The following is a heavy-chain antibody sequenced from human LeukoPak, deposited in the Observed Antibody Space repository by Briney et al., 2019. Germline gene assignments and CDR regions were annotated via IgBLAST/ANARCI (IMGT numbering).Heavy chain of an antibody. J-gene: IGHJ5*02. CDR3: ARDGGGGYYGDPTFDP. CDR1: GGSFSGYY. Sequence: SETLSLTCAVYGGSFSGYYWSRIRQPPGKGLEWIGSIYHSGSTYYNPSLKSRVTISVDTSKNQFSLKLSSVTAADTAVYYCARDGGGGYYGDPTFDPWGQGTLVTVSS. CDR2: IYHSGST. V-gene: IGHV4-34*01. D-gene: IGHD4-17*01.